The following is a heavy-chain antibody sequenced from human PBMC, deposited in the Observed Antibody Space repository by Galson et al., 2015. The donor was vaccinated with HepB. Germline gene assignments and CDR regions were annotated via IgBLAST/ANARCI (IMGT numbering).Heavy chain of an antibody. V-gene: IGHV3-53*01. CDR1: GLTVNSNH. CDR3: ARGGRYNAFNI. J-gene: IGHJ3*02. D-gene: IGHD2-2*02. Sequence: SLRLSCAASGLTVNSNHMSWVRQAPGKGLEWVSVIYGGGTTYYTDSVKGRFTISRDSSKNTLYLQMNSLRAEDTAVYYCARGGRYNAFNIWGQGTMVTVS. CDR2: IYGGGTT.